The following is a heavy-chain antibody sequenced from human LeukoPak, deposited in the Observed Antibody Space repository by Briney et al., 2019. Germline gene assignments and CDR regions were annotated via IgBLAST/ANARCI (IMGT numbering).Heavy chain of an antibody. CDR1: GDSISSSSSY. V-gene: IGHV4-39*07. J-gene: IGHJ6*03. CDR2: IYYSGST. CDR3: ARGAMVRGVIIHYYYYYMDV. D-gene: IGHD3-10*01. Sequence: SETLSLTCTVSGDSISSSSSYWGWIRQPPGEGLEWIGSIYYSGSTYYNPSLKSRVTISVDTSKNQFSLKLSSVTAADTAVYYCARGAMVRGVIIHYYYYYMDVWGKGTTVTVSS.